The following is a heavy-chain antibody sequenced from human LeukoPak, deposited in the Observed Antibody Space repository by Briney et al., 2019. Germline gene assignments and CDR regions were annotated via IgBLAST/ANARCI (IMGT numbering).Heavy chain of an antibody. V-gene: IGHV1-8*01. J-gene: IGHJ5*02. CDR3: ARGYCSGGSCSARGRFDP. CDR1: GYTFTSYD. D-gene: IGHD2-15*01. Sequence: ASVKVSCKVSGYTFTSYDINWVRQATGQGLEWMGWMNPNSGNTGYAQKFQGRVTMTRNTSISTAYMELSSLRSEDTAVYYCARGYCSGGSCSARGRFDPWGQGTLVTVSS. CDR2: MNPNSGNT.